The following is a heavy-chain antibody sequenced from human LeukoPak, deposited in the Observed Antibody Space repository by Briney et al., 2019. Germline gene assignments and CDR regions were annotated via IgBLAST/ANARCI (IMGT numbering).Heavy chain of an antibody. CDR2: ISGSGGST. CDR1: GFTFSSYG. V-gene: IGHV3-23*01. CDR3: AKVQLPYYYYYYYMDV. D-gene: IGHD2-2*01. J-gene: IGHJ6*03. Sequence: GGSLRLSCAASGFTFSSYGMSWVRQAPGKGLEWVSAISGSGGSTYYADSVKGRFTISRDNSKNTLYLQMNSLRAEDTAVYYCAKVQLPYYYYYYYMDVWGKGTTVTVSS.